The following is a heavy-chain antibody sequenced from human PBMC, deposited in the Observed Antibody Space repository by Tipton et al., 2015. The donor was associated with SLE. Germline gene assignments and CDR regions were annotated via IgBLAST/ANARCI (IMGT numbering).Heavy chain of an antibody. CDR1: GFTFSSYA. V-gene: IGHV3-48*03. J-gene: IGHJ4*02. Sequence: GSLRLSCAASGFTFSSYAMHWVRQAPGKGLEWVSYISSSGSTIYYADSVKGRFTISRDNAKNSLYLQINSLRAEDTAVYYCARLLEHFDYWGQGTLVTVSS. CDR2: ISSSGSTI. CDR3: ARLLEHFDY.